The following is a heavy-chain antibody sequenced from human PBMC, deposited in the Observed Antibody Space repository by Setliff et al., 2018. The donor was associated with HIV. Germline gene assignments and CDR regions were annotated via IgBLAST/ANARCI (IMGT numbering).Heavy chain of an antibody. CDR2: FYYSGST. Sequence: PSETLSLTCTVSGYSISSGYYWGWLRQPPGKGLEWIGSFYYSGSTYYNPSLKSRVTISVDTSKNQFSLKLTSVTAADTAVYYCARDSPSGTYLNYYYYNMDVWGQGTSVTVSS. D-gene: IGHD1-26*01. CDR3: ARDSPSGTYLNYYYYNMDV. J-gene: IGHJ6*02. CDR1: GYSISSGYY. V-gene: IGHV4-38-2*02.